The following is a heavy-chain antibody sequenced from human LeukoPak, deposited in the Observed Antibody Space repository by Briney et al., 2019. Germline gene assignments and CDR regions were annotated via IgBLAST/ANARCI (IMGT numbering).Heavy chain of an antibody. CDR3: ARERMAAASRRWFDP. CDR2: IYYSGST. Sequence: SETLSLTCTVSGGSISSYYWSWIRQPPGKGLEWIGYIYYSGSTNYNPSLKSRVTISVDTSKNQFSLKLSSVTAADTAVYYCARERMAAASRRWFDPWGQGTLVTVSS. D-gene: IGHD6-13*01. J-gene: IGHJ5*02. CDR1: GGSISSYY. V-gene: IGHV4-59*01.